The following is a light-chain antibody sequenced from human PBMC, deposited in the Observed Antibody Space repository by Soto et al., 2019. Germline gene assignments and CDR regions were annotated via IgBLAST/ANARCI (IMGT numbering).Light chain of an antibody. J-gene: IGKJ4*01. Sequence: EIVLTQSPATLSLSPGEMATLSCRASQTVTSSYLAWYQQRPGQAPRLLIYGASSRATGIPDRFSGSGSGTDFILTISRLEPEDFAVYYCQQYGTSPLTFGGGTKVEIK. CDR3: QQYGTSPLT. V-gene: IGKV3-20*01. CDR1: QTVTSSY. CDR2: GAS.